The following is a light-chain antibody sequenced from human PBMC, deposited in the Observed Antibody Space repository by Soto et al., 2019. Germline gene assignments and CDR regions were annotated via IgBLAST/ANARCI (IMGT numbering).Light chain of an antibody. CDR2: DAS. Sequence: EFVLTQSPGTLSLSPGERATLSCRASQTVRNNYLAWYQQKPGQAPRLLIYDASSRATDIPDRFSGGGSGTDFTLTISRLEPEDFAVYYCQQYGSSGTFGQGTKVDIK. CDR1: QTVRNNY. CDR3: QQYGSSGT. J-gene: IGKJ1*01. V-gene: IGKV3-20*01.